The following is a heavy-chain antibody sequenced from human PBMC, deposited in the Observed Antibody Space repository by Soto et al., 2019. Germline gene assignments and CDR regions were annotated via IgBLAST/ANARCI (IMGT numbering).Heavy chain of an antibody. CDR3: ARTVEEYNNGWVDY. Sequence: QVQLQESGPGLMKPSQTLSLTCTVSGGSISSGGYYWSWIRQHPGKGLEWIVYIDYSGSTHYNPSPKSRVTIAIDKSKNHFSLKQNAVTAADTEGYYCARTVEEYNNGWVDYWGQGTLVTDSS. J-gene: IGHJ4*02. CDR2: IDYSGST. V-gene: IGHV4-31*03. CDR1: GGSISSGGYY. D-gene: IGHD6-19*01.